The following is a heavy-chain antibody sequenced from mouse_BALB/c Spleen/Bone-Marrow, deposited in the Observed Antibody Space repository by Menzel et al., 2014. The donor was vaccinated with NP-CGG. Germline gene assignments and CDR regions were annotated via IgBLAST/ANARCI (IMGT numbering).Heavy chain of an antibody. J-gene: IGHJ4*01. CDR2: IDPSDSNT. CDR1: GYTFTSYW. V-gene: IGHV1S127*01. CDR3: TRRKSPYAMDY. Sequence: LVESGAELVKPGASVKMSCKASGYTFTSYWMHWVKQRPGQGLEWIGTIDPSDSNTIYNQKFKGKATLTVDTSSSTAYMQLSSLTSEDSAVYYCTRRKSPYAMDYWGQGTSVTVSS. D-gene: IGHD6-2*01.